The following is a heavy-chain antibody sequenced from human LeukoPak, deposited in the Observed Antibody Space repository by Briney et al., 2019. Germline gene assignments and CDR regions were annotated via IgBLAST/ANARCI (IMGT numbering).Heavy chain of an antibody. D-gene: IGHD3-22*01. CDR3: ARAIPLYDSSGYYFDY. V-gene: IGHV3-7*01. CDR2: IKQDGSEK. Sequence: PGGSLRLFCAASGFTFSSYWMSWVRQAPGKGLEWVANIKQDGSEKYYVDSVKGRFTISRDNAKNSLYLQMNSLRAEDTAVYYCARAIPLYDSSGYYFDYWGQGTLVTVSS. J-gene: IGHJ4*02. CDR1: GFTFSSYW.